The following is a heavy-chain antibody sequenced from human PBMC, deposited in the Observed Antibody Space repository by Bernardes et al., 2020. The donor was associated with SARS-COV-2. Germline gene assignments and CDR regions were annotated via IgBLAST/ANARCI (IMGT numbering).Heavy chain of an antibody. J-gene: IGHJ4*02. D-gene: IGHD3-16*01. V-gene: IGHV3-53*01. CDR2: IYSGGTT. CDR1: GFAACSNY. Sequence: GRSLRPSCAASGFAACSNYMTRARQSPGKGLEWVSVIYSGGTTYYADSVMGRFTTTRDNSKNTLYLEMNNLRAEDTAVHYCAREAQDWGAYTLWGQGALVTVSS. CDR3: AREAQDWGAYTL.